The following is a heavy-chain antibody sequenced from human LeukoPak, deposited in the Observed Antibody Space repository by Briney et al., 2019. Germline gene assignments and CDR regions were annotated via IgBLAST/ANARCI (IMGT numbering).Heavy chain of an antibody. V-gene: IGHV3-48*03. Sequence: PGGSLRLSCAASGFTFSSYEMNWVRQALGKGLEWVSYISSSGSTIYYADSVKGRFTISRDNAKNSLYLQMNSLRAEDTAVYYCAAYYYDSSGYTILNWGQGTLVTVSS. D-gene: IGHD3-22*01. J-gene: IGHJ4*02. CDR2: ISSSGSTI. CDR3: AAYYYDSSGYTILN. CDR1: GFTFSSYE.